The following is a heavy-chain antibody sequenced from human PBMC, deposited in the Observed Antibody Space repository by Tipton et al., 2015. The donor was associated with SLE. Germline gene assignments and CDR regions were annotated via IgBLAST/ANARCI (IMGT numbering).Heavy chain of an antibody. CDR3: ARTGSLYSSGWYQ. J-gene: IGHJ4*02. CDR2: IYHSGST. D-gene: IGHD6-19*01. Sequence: TLSLTCTVSGGSISSSSYYWGWIRQPPGKGLEWIGSIYHSGSTYYNPSLKSRATISVDTSKNQFSLKLSSGTAADTAVYYCARTGSLYSSGWYQWGQGTLVTVSS. V-gene: IGHV4-39*01. CDR1: GGSISSSSYY.